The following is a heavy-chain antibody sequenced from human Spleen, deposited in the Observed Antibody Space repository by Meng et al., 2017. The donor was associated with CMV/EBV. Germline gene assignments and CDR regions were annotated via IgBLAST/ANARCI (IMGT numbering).Heavy chain of an antibody. CDR2: IKCDGSEK. V-gene: IGHV3-52*01. Sequence: GESLKISCAASGFTFSSYSMNWVRQAPEKGLEWVADIKCDGSEKYYVDSVKGRLTISRDSAKNSLYLQVNSLRAEDMTVYYCVRGPIAAAGHRKKYGMDVWGQGTTVTVSS. J-gene: IGHJ6*02. CDR1: GFTFSSYS. CDR3: VRGPIAAAGHRKKYGMDV. D-gene: IGHD6-13*01.